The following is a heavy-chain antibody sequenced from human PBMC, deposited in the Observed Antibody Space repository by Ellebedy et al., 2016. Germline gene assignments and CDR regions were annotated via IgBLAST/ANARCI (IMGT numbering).Heavy chain of an antibody. V-gene: IGHV4-59*01. CDR2: IYYSGST. CDR1: GGSISSYY. Sequence: SETLSLXXTVSGGSISSYYWSWIRQPPGKGLEWIGYIYYSGSTNYNPSLKSRVTISVDTSKNQFSLKLSSVTAADTAVYYCARGGSLVLRYFDSSDAFDIWGQGTMVTVSS. J-gene: IGHJ3*02. CDR3: ARGGSLVLRYFDSSDAFDI. D-gene: IGHD3-9*01.